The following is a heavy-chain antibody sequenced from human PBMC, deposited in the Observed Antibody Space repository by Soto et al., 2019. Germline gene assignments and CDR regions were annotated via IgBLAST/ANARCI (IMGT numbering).Heavy chain of an antibody. Sequence: PSETLSLTCTVSGGSISSSSYYWGWIRQPPGKGLEWIGSIYYSGSTYYNPSLKSRVTISVDTSKNQFSLKLTSVTAADTAVYYCARHVNLLLLFGELFGAFDIWGQGTMVTVSS. CDR1: GGSISSSSYY. V-gene: IGHV4-39*01. J-gene: IGHJ3*02. D-gene: IGHD3-10*01. CDR2: IYYSGST. CDR3: ARHVNLLLLFGELFGAFDI.